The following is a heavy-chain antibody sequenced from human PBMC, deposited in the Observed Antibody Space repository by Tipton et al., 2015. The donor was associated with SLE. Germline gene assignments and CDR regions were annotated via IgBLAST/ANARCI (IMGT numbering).Heavy chain of an antibody. Sequence: QSGAEVKKPGASVKVSCKASGYTFTSYDINWVRQATGQGLEWMGGIIPIFGTANYAQKFQGRVTITADESTSTAYIELSSLRSEDTAVYYCARPPYPWGQGTLVTVSS. V-gene: IGHV1-69*13. J-gene: IGHJ5*02. CDR1: GYTFTSYD. CDR3: ARPPYP. CDR2: IIPIFGTA.